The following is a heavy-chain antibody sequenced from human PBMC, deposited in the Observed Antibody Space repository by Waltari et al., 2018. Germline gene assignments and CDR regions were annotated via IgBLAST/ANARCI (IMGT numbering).Heavy chain of an antibody. V-gene: IGHV1-24*01. D-gene: IGHD1-7*01. CDR2: FVPEDGET. CDR1: GYTLTELS. CDR3: ATGVSPVEDNWNYVNY. J-gene: IGHJ4*02. Sequence: QVQLVQSGAEVKKPGASVKVSCKVSGYTLTELSMHWVRQTTGKGLEWMGGFVPEDGETIYAQKFQGRVTMTEDTSTDTAYMELSSLRSEDTAVYYCATGVSPVEDNWNYVNYWGQGTLVTVSS.